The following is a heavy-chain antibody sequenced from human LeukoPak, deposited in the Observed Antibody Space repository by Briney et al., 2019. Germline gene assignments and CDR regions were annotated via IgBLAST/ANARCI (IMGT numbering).Heavy chain of an antibody. CDR3: ARGASRADY. Sequence: GGSLRLSCAASGFTFSNYWMSWVRQAPGKGLEWVANINQYGNDKYYVDSVKGRFTISRDNAKNSLYLQMNSLRAEDTALYYCARGASRADYWGQGTLVTVSS. J-gene: IGHJ4*02. V-gene: IGHV3-7*01. CDR2: INQYGNDK. CDR1: GFTFSNYW.